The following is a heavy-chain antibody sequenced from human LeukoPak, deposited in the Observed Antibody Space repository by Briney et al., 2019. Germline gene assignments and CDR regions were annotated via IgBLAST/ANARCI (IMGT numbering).Heavy chain of an antibody. CDR3: AKGVRITMVRGAFDI. CDR2: ISWNSGSI. J-gene: IGHJ3*02. CDR1: GFTFDDYA. D-gene: IGHD3-10*01. Sequence: PGGSLRLSCAASGFTFDDYAMRWVRQASGKGLEWVSGISWNSGSIGYADSVKGRFTISRDNAKNSLYLQMNSLRAEDTALYYCAKGVRITMVRGAFDIWGQGTMVTVSS. V-gene: IGHV3-9*01.